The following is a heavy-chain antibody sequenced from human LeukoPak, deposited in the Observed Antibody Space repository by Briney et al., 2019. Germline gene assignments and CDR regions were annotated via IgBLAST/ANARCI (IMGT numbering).Heavy chain of an antibody. CDR1: GLTFSSYE. CDR3: ARGGYGDYRSHY. CDR2: ISSSGSTI. J-gene: IGHJ4*02. V-gene: IGHV3-48*03. Sequence: PGGSLRLSCAASGLTFSSYEMNWVRQAPGKGLEWVSYISSSGSTIYYADSVKGRFTISRDNAKNSLYLQMNSLRAEDTAVYYCARGGYGDYRSHYWGQGTLVTVSS. D-gene: IGHD4-17*01.